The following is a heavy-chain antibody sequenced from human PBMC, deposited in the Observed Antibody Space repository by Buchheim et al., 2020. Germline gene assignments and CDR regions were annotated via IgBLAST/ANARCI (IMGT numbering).Heavy chain of an antibody. CDR3: ASGGYCSGASCYDW. V-gene: IGHV3-30*09. D-gene: IGHD2-15*01. CDR2: ISYDAISK. Sequence: QVQLVESGGGVVQPGRSLRLSCAASGVTFSNYAMHWVRQAPGKGLEWVAYISYDAISKKYADYVKGRFAISRDNSKNTLYLQMNSLRAEDTAFYYCASGGYCSGASCYDWWGQGTL. CDR1: GVTFSNYA. J-gene: IGHJ4*02.